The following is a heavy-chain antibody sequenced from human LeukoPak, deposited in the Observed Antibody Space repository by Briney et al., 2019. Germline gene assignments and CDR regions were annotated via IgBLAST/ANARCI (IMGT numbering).Heavy chain of an antibody. CDR2: ISGSGGST. V-gene: IGHV3-23*01. CDR1: GFTFSSYA. J-gene: IGHJ4*02. Sequence: GGPLRLSCAASGFTFSSYAMSGVGQAPGKGLEWFSAISGSGGSTYYADSVKGRFTISRDNSKNTLYLQMNSLRAEDTAVYYCAKGSQQLDSGDYFDYWGQGTLVTVSS. CDR3: AKGSQQLDSGDYFDY. D-gene: IGHD6-13*01.